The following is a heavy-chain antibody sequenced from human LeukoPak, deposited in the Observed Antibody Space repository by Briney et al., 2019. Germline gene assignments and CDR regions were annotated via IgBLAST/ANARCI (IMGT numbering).Heavy chain of an antibody. V-gene: IGHV3-21*01. CDR2: ISGSTSYI. CDR3: ARGSDFVWGSYRPYFDY. Sequence: GGSLRLSCAASGFTFSTYWMSWVRQAPGKGLEWVSSISGSTSYIYYADSVRGRFTISRDNAKNSLYLQMNSLRAEDTAVYYCARGSDFVWGSYRPYFDYWGQGTLVTVSS. J-gene: IGHJ4*02. D-gene: IGHD3-16*02. CDR1: GFTFSTYW.